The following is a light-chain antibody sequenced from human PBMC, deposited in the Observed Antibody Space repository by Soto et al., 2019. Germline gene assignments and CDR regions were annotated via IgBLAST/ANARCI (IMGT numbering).Light chain of an antibody. CDR3: QQYNSFSKT. CDR1: QSIAYW. CDR2: ATS. J-gene: IGKJ1*01. Sequence: DIHMTQSPSRLSASVGDRVTITCRASQSIAYWLAWYQQKPGKAPNLLIYATSTLETGVPSRFSGSGYGTEIALTIASLQPDDSATYYCQQYNSFSKTFGRGTKVDIK. V-gene: IGKV1-5*01.